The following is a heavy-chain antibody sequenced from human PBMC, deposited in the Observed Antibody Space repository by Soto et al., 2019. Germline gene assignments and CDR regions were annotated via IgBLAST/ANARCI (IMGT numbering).Heavy chain of an antibody. CDR1: GGSISSYY. CDR2: IYYSGST. J-gene: IGHJ4*02. Sequence: SETLSLTCTVSGGSISSYYWSWIRQPPGKGLEWIGYIYYSGSTNYNPSLKSRVTISVDTSKNQFSLKLSSVTAADTAVYYWAREDHEAYSRDKTYPFDYWGQGTLVTVSS. CDR3: AREDHEAYSRDKTYPFDY. D-gene: IGHD6-25*01. V-gene: IGHV4-59*01.